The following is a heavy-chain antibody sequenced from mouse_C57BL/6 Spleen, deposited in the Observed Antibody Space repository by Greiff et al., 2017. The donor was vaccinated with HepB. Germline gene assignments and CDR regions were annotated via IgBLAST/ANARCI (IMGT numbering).Heavy chain of an antibody. Sequence: QVQLKESGAELAKPGASVKLSCKASGYTFTSYWMHWVKQRPGQGLEWIGYINPSSGYTKYNQKFKDKATLTADKSSSTAYMQLSSLTYEDSAVYYCAREGDSSGYYFDYWGQGTTLTVSS. D-gene: IGHD3-2*02. CDR2: INPSSGYT. J-gene: IGHJ2*01. CDR1: GYTFTSYW. CDR3: AREGDSSGYYFDY. V-gene: IGHV1-7*01.